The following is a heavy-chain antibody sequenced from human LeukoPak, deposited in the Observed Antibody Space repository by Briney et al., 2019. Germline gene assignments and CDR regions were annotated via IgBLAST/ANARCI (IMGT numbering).Heavy chain of an antibody. J-gene: IGHJ4*02. D-gene: IGHD1-26*01. V-gene: IGHV4-39*01. CDR1: GGSIRSSYYY. CDR2: IYDSGST. Sequence: SETLSLTCTVSGGSIRSSYYYWGWIRQPPGKGLEWIGSIYDSGSTYYNPSLKSRVTISVDTSKNQFSLKLNSVTAADTAVYYCARRNRWELLDFWGQGTLVTVSS. CDR3: ARRNRWELLDF.